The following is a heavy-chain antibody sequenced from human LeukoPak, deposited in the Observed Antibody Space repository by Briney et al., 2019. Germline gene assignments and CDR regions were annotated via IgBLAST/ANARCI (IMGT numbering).Heavy chain of an antibody. CDR1: GFTFSSYA. V-gene: IGHV3-30*04. D-gene: IGHD4-17*01. J-gene: IGHJ4*02. CDR2: ISYDGSSK. CDR3: ARGGYYGDRTGYFDY. Sequence: PGGSLRLSCAASGFTFSSYAMHWVRQAPGKGLEWVAVISYDGSSKYYADSVKGRFTISRDNSKNTLYLQMNSLRAEDTAVYYCARGGYYGDRTGYFDYWGQGTLVTVSS.